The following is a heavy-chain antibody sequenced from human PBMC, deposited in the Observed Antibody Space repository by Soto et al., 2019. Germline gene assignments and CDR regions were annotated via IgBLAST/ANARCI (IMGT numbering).Heavy chain of an antibody. D-gene: IGHD3-9*01. CDR3: VRDQSRNGILTGPPGDYYYDYGRDV. Sequence: QVQLVESGGGVVQPGRSLRLSCAASGFTFSSYAMHWVRQAPGKGLEWVAVISYDGSNKYYADSVKGRFTISRDNSKNTLDLQMNSLRAEDTGVYYCVRDQSRNGILTGPPGDYYYDYGRDVWAKGPRSPSP. CDR1: GFTFSSYA. CDR2: ISYDGSNK. V-gene: IGHV3-30-3*01. J-gene: IGHJ6*02.